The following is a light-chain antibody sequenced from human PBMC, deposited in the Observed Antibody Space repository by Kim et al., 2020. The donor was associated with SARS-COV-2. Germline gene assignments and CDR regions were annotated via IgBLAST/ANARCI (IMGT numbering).Light chain of an antibody. Sequence: EIVLTQSPGTLSLSPGERATLSCRASQSVSSSYLAWYQQKPGQAPRLLIYDASSRATGIPGRFSGSGSGTDFTLTIRGLEPEDFAVYSCQQKVSAPLTFGGGT. J-gene: IGKJ4*01. V-gene: IGKV3-20*01. CDR2: DAS. CDR3: QQKVSAPLT. CDR1: QSVSSSY.